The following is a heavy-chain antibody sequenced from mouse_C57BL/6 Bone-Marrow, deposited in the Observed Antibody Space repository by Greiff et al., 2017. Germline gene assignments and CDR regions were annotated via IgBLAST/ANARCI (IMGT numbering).Heavy chain of an antibody. J-gene: IGHJ2*01. V-gene: IGHV5-16*01. CDR1: GFTFSDYY. CDR3: ARGNPWYFDY. Sequence: EVKLVESEGGLVQPGSSMKLSCTASGFTFSDYYMAWVRQVPEKGLEWVANINYDGSSTYYLDSLKSRFIISRDNAKNILYLQMSSLKSEDTATYYCARGNPWYFDYWGQGTTRTVAS. D-gene: IGHD2-1*01. CDR2: INYDGSST.